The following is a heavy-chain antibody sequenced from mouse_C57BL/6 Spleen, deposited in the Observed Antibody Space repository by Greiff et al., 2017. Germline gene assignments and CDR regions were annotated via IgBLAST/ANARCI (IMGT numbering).Heavy chain of an antibody. Sequence: VQLQQSGPELVKPGASVKMSCKASGYTFTDYNMHWVKQSHGKSLEWIGYINPNNGGTSYNQKFKGKATLTVNKSASTAYMELRSLTAEESAVYYCARRRLLLDDWGQGTTLTVSS. V-gene: IGHV1-22*01. CDR2: INPNNGGT. D-gene: IGHD2-3*01. J-gene: IGHJ2*01. CDR3: ARRRLLLDD. CDR1: GYTFTDYN.